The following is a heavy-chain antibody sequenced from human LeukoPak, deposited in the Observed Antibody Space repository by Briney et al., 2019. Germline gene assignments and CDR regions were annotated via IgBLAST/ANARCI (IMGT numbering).Heavy chain of an antibody. CDR3: ARDGYCSGGTCPDLDY. V-gene: IGHV1-2*02. CDR1: GYSFTGYY. Sequence: ASVKVSCKASGYSFTGYYMHWVRQAPGQGLEWMGWINANSGGTQYAQKFQGRFTMTRDTSISTAYMELTGLRSDDTAVYYCARDGYCSGGTCPDLDYWGQGTLVTVSS. J-gene: IGHJ4*02. CDR2: INANSGGT. D-gene: IGHD2-15*01.